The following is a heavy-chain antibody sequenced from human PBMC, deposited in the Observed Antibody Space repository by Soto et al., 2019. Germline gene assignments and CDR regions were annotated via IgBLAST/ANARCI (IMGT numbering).Heavy chain of an antibody. V-gene: IGHV3-7*03. Sequence: GGSLRLSCAASGFNFRIYTMNWVRQAPGKGLEWLGNIKGDGSDAHYVDSVKGRFTISRDNAGNSIYSQMNNLRAEDTAMYYCARDPVTSDWGQGTLVTVSS. CDR3: ARDPVTSD. CDR1: GFNFRIYT. J-gene: IGHJ4*02. CDR2: IKGDGSDA.